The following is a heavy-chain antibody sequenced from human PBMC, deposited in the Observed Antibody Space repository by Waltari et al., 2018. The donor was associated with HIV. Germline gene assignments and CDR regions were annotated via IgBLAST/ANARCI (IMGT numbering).Heavy chain of an antibody. CDR3: ARVAHSGSTSGLNWFDP. CDR1: GGSFSGYY. V-gene: IGHV4-34*01. CDR2: INHSGST. D-gene: IGHD1-26*01. J-gene: IGHJ5*02. Sequence: QVQLQQWGAGLLKPSETLSLTCAVYGGSFSGYYWSWIRQPPGKGLEWIGEINHSGSTNYNPSLKSRVTISVDTSKNQFSLKLSSVTAADTAVYYCARVAHSGSTSGLNWFDPWGQGTLVTVSS.